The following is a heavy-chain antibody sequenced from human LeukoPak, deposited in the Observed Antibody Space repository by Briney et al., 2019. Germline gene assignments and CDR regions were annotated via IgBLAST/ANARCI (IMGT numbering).Heavy chain of an antibody. CDR3: ASRSSSSAAIDY. Sequence: ASVKVSCKASGYTFTSYYMHWVRQAPGQGLEWMGIINPSGGSTSYAQKFQGRVTMTRDTSTSTVYMELSSLRSDDTAVYYCASRSSSSAAIDYWGQGTLVTVSS. CDR1: GYTFTSYY. D-gene: IGHD6-6*01. CDR2: INPSGGST. V-gene: IGHV1-46*01. J-gene: IGHJ4*02.